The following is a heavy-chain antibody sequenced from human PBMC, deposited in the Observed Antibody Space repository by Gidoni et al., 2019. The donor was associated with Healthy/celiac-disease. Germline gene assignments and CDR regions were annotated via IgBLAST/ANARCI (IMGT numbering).Heavy chain of an antibody. CDR1: GFTFSSYA. D-gene: IGHD7-27*01. J-gene: IGHJ6*02. CDR3: ARDGTVGMAQNSSYYYYGMDV. Sequence: QVQLVESGGGVVQPGMSLRLSCAASGFTFSSYAMHWVRQAPGKGLEWVAVISYEGSNKYYADSVKGRLTISRDNSKNTLYLQMNSLRAEDTAVYYCARDGTVGMAQNSSYYYYGMDVWGQGTTVTVSS. V-gene: IGHV3-30-3*01. CDR2: ISYEGSNK.